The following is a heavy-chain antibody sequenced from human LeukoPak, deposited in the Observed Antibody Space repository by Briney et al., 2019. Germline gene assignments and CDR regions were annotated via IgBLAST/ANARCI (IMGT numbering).Heavy chain of an antibody. CDR3: ARGVVSTSRPPKNRFDP. CDR2: VFHDGIA. V-gene: IGHV4-34*01. CDR1: GGSFSDDF. D-gene: IGHD2-2*01. Sequence: PSETLSLTCAVYGGSFSDDFWTWIRLAPEKGLEWSGEVFHDGIANYNPSLKSRAIVSVDTSKKQFSLRLSSVTAADTAVYYCARGVVSTSRPPKNRFDPWGQGTLVTVSS. J-gene: IGHJ5*02.